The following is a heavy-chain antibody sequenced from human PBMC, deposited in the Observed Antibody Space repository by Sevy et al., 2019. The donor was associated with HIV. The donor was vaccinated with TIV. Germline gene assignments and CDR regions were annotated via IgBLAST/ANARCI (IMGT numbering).Heavy chain of an antibody. D-gene: IGHD2-2*02. CDR3: AKDQSKVVPAAILSGEDYYYSGMDV. J-gene: IGHJ6*02. Sequence: GGSLRLSCAASGFTFSSYGMHWVRQAPGKGLEWVAVISYDGSNKYYADSVKGRFTISRDNSKNTLYLQMNSLRAEDTAVYYCAKDQSKVVPAAILSGEDYYYSGMDVWGQGTTVTVSS. CDR2: ISYDGSNK. CDR1: GFTFSSYG. V-gene: IGHV3-30*18.